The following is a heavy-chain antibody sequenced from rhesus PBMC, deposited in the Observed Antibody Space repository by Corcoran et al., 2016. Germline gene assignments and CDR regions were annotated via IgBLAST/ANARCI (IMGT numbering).Heavy chain of an antibody. CDR1: GYTFTDYY. D-gene: IGHD6-13*01. J-gene: IGHJ6*01. CDR2: VDPEDGEA. V-gene: IGHV1-111*02. CDR3: ATGSSWIYGLDS. Sequence: EVQLVQSGAEVKKPGASVKISCKASGYTFTDYYLHWVRQAPGKGLEWMGRVDPEDGEAIHGQKFQDRVTITADTSTDTAYMELSSLRSEDTAVYYCATGSSWIYGLDSWGQGVVVTVSS.